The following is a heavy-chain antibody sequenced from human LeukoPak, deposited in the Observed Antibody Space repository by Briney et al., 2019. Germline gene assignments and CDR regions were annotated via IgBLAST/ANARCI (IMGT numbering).Heavy chain of an antibody. Sequence: SETLSLTCTVSGGSISSYYWSWIRQPPGKGLEWIGYIYYSGSTNYNPSLKSRVTISVDTSKNQFSLKLSSVTAADTAVYYCARDGVRGSMDVWGKGTTVTISS. J-gene: IGHJ6*03. V-gene: IGHV4-59*01. CDR3: ARDGVRGSMDV. D-gene: IGHD3-10*02. CDR2: IYYSGST. CDR1: GGSISSYY.